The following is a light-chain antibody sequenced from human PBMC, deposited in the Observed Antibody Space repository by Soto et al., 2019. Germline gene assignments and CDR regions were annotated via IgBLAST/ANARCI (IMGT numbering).Light chain of an antibody. J-gene: IGKJ4*01. CDR2: DST. CDR3: QQRNSWPLT. V-gene: IGKV3-11*01. Sequence: EIVLTQSPATLSLSPGERATLSCRTSQSVSRYLAWYQQKPGQAPRLLFYDSTDRATGLPARFSGSGSGTDFTLTINSLEPEDFAVYYCQQRNSWPLTFGGGTTVEIK. CDR1: QSVSRY.